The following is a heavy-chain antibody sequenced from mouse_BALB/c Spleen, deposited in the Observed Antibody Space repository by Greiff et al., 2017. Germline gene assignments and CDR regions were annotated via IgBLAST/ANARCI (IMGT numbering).Heavy chain of an antibody. CDR3: TRSHYYIYVYAMDY. J-gene: IGHJ4*01. V-gene: IGHV1S81*02. CDR1: GYTFTSYY. Sequence: QVQLKQPGAELVKPGASVKLSCKASGYTFTSYYMYWVKQRPGQGLEWIGGINPSNGGTNFNEKFKSKATLTVDKSSSTAYMQLSSLTSEDSAVYYCTRSHYYIYVYAMDYWGQGTSVTVSS. D-gene: IGHD1-2*01. CDR2: INPSNGGT.